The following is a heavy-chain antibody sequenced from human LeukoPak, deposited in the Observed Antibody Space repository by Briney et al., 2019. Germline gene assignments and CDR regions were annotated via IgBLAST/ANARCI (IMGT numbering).Heavy chain of an antibody. V-gene: IGHV4-34*01. CDR1: GGSFSGYY. CDR2: INHSGST. CDR3: AVTYYDFWSGYYTRSFDY. D-gene: IGHD3-3*01. Sequence: PSETLSLTCAVYGGSFSGYYWSWIRQPPGKGLEWIGEINHSGSTNYNPSLESRVTISVDTSKNQFSLKLSSVTAADTAVYYCAVTYYDFWSGYYTRSFDYWGQGTLVTVSS. J-gene: IGHJ4*02.